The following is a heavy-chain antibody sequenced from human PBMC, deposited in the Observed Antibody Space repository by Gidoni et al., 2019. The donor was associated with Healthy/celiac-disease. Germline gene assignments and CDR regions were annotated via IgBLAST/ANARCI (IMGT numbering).Heavy chain of an antibody. CDR3: ARIVGVYYYDSSGYYYVGPFDP. CDR2: IYYSGST. J-gene: IGHJ5*02. CDR1: GAPFRRSRYY. V-gene: IGHV4-39*01. D-gene: IGHD3-22*01. Sequence: QLHLQQSDPGLVKPSETLSLTRTVPGAPFRRSRYYCGWIRPPPGKGLEWIGSIYYSGSTYYNPSLKSRVTISVDTSKNQFSLKLSSVTAADTAVYYCARIVGVYYYDSSGYYYVGPFDPWGQGTLVTVSS.